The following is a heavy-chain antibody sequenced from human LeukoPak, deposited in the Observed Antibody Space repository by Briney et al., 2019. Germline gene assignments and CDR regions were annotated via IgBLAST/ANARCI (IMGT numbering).Heavy chain of an antibody. D-gene: IGHD6-19*01. J-gene: IGHJ6*03. CDR2: INPSGGST. V-gene: IGHV1-46*01. CDR3: ARDKQWLLPRRYYYMDV. CDR1: GYTFTSYY. Sequence: ASVKVSCKASGYTFTSYYMHWVRQAPGQGLEWMGIINPSGGSTSYAQKFQGRVTMTRDMSTSTVYMGLSSLRSEDTAVYYCARDKQWLLPRRYYYMDVWGKGTTVTVPS.